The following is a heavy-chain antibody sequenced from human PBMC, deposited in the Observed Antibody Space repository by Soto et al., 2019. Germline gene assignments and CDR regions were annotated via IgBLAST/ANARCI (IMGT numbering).Heavy chain of an antibody. V-gene: IGHV3-30*18. D-gene: IGHD4-17*01. Sequence: GGSLRLSCAASGFTFSSYGMHWVRQAPGKGLEWVAVISYDGSNKYYADSVKGRFTISRDNSKNTLYLQMNSLRAEDTAVYYCAKEVYYGDYDYYYYGMDVWGQGTTVTVSS. J-gene: IGHJ6*02. CDR3: AKEVYYGDYDYYYYGMDV. CDR2: ISYDGSNK. CDR1: GFTFSSYG.